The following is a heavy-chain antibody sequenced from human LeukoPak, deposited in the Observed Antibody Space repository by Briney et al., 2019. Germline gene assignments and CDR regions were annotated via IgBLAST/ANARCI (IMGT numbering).Heavy chain of an antibody. Sequence: PGGSLRLSRAASGFTFSSYAMSWVRQAPGKGLEWVSAISGSGGSTYYADSVKGRFTISRDNSKNTLYLQMNSLRAEDTAVYYCAKKDYYGSGSLWFDPWGQGTLVTVSS. CDR2: ISGSGGST. V-gene: IGHV3-23*01. CDR1: GFTFSSYA. J-gene: IGHJ5*02. D-gene: IGHD3-10*01. CDR3: AKKDYYGSGSLWFDP.